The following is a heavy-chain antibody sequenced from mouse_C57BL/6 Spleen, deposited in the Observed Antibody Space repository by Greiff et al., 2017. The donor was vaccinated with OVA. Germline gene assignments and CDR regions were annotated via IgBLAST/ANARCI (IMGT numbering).Heavy chain of an antibody. CDR1: GYTFTSYW. CDR2: IDPSDSET. CDR3: ARITGTPAY. D-gene: IGHD4-1*01. V-gene: IGHV1-52*01. J-gene: IGHJ3*01. Sequence: QVQLQQPGAELVRPGSSVKLSCKASGYTFTSYWMHWVKQRPIQGLEWIGNIDPSDSETHYNQKFKDKATLTVVKSSSTAYMQLSSLTSEDSAVYYCARITGTPAYWGQGTLVTVSA.